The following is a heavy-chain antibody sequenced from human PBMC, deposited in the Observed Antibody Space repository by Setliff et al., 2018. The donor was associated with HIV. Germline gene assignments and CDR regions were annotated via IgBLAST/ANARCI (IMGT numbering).Heavy chain of an antibody. CDR3: ARLSCSSNSCPFDY. J-gene: IGHJ4*02. Sequence: SETLSLTCSVSDGSMTSGSYYWGWIRQPPGKGLEWIGSVYYSGTTYYNPSLKSRLRMSVDTSKNQFTLKVSSMTAADTAVYYCARLSCSSNSCPFDYWVQGTLVTVSS. V-gene: IGHV4-39*06. CDR2: VYYSGTT. CDR1: DGSMTSGSYY. D-gene: IGHD2-2*01.